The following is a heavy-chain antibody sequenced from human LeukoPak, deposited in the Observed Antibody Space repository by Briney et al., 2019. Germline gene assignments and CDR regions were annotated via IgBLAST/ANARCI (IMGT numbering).Heavy chain of an antibody. D-gene: IGHD3-22*01. J-gene: IGHJ4*02. Sequence: SETLSLTCTVSGGSISSYYWSWIRQPPGKGLEWIAYSYYSGSTNYNPSLKSRVTISVDTSKNQFSLKLSSVTAADTAVYYCARGYYDNSGYYYFDYWGQGTLVTVSS. CDR2: SYYSGST. CDR1: GGSISSYY. V-gene: IGHV4-59*01. CDR3: ARGYYDNSGYYYFDY.